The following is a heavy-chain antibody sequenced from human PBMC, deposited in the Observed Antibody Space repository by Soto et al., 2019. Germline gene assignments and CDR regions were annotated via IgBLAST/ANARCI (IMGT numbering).Heavy chain of an antibody. CDR3: ARHPSQWELSVIFAEYFQH. Sequence: QLQLQESGPGLVKPSETLSLTCTVSGGSISSSSYYWGWIRQPPGKGLEWIGSIYYSGSTYYNPSLKSRVTISVDTSKNQFSLKLSSVTAADTAVYYCARHPSQWELSVIFAEYFQHWGQGTLVTVSS. CDR2: IYYSGST. CDR1: GGSISSSSYY. J-gene: IGHJ1*01. V-gene: IGHV4-39*01. D-gene: IGHD1-26*01.